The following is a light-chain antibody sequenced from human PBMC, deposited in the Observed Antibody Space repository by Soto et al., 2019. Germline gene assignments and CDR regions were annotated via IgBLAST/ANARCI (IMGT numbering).Light chain of an antibody. Sequence: QSALTQPASVSGSPGQSITISCTGTSSDVGSYNLVSWYQQHPGKAPKLMIYEGSKRPSGVSNRFSGSKSGNTASLTISGLQVEDEADYYCCSYAGSSRGVFGTGTKLTVL. CDR3: CSYAGSSRGV. CDR2: EGS. J-gene: IGLJ1*01. CDR1: SSDVGSYNL. V-gene: IGLV2-23*01.